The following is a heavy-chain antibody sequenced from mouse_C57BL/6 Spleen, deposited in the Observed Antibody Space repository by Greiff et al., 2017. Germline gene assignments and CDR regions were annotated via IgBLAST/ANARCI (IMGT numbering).Heavy chain of an antibody. D-gene: IGHD1-1*01. J-gene: IGHJ3*01. V-gene: IGHV1-82*01. Sequence: VMLVESGPELVKPGASVKISCKASGYAFSSSWMNWVKQRPGKGLEWIGRIYPGDGDTNYNGKFKGKATLTADKSSSTAYMQLSSLTSEDSAVYFCSPITTVVGGGFAYWGQGTLVTVSA. CDR3: SPITTVVGGGFAY. CDR2: IYPGDGDT. CDR1: GYAFSSSW.